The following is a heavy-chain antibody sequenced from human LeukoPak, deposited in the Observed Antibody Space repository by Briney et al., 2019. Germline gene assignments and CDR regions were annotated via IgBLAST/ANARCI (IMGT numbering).Heavy chain of an antibody. J-gene: IGHJ5*02. CDR1: GGSFSGYY. CDR3: ATNPGYSSSWFPATYNWFDP. V-gene: IGHV4-34*01. D-gene: IGHD6-13*01. CDR2: INHSGST. Sequence: SETLSLTCAVYGGSFSGYYWSWIRQPPGKGLEWIGEINHSGSTNYNPSLKSRVTISVDTSKNQFYLKLSSVTAADTAVYYCATNPGYSSSWFPATYNWFDPWGQGTLVTVSS.